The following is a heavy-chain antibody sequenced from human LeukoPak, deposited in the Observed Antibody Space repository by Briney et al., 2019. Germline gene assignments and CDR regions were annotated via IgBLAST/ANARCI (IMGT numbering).Heavy chain of an antibody. CDR1: GFTFSSYS. V-gene: IGHV3-48*01. CDR2: ISSSSSTI. Sequence: GGSLRLSCAASGFTFSSYSMNWVRQAPGKGLEWVSYISSSSSTIYYADSVKGRFTISRDNAKNSLYLQMNSLRAEDTAVYYCARFSGYARFNAFDIWGQGQWSPSLQ. CDR3: ARFSGYARFNAFDI. J-gene: IGHJ3*02. D-gene: IGHD3-22*01.